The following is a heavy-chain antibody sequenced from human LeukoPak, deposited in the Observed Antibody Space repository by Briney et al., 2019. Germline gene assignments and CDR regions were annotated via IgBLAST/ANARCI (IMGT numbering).Heavy chain of an antibody. CDR2: IYTSGST. CDR3: ARGGYQLVLWDYFDY. V-gene: IGHV4-4*07. D-gene: IGHD2-2*01. Sequence: KPSGTPYLTRTGSGGPISNFYWSWIRQPARKGLELIWGIYTSGSTNYNPSLKSRVTMSVDTSKNQFSLKLSSVTAADTAVYYCARGGYQLVLWDYFDYWGQGTLVTVSS. CDR1: GGPISNFY. J-gene: IGHJ4*02.